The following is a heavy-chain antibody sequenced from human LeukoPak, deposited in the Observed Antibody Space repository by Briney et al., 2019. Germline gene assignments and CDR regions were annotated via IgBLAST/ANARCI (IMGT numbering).Heavy chain of an antibody. CDR1: GFIFDNYA. D-gene: IGHD5-24*01. CDR2: ISGSADNT. CDR3: AKGPKLGDGFHCDY. Sequence: GGSLRLSCVASGFIFDNYALSWVRQAPGKGLEWVSGISGSADNTYYADSVKGRFTISRDISKNTVYLQMNNLGVDDTAVYYCAKGPKLGDGFHCDYWGQGTLVTVSS. J-gene: IGHJ4*02. V-gene: IGHV3-23*01.